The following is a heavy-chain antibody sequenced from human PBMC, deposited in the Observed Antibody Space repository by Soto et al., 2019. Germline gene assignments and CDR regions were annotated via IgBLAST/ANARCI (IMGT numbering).Heavy chain of an antibody. CDR1: GFTFSSYA. CDR2: ISGSGVST. V-gene: IGHV3-23*01. J-gene: IGHJ4*02. Sequence: EVQLLESGGGLVQPGGSLSRSCAASGFTFSSYAMSWVRQAPGKGLEWVSGISGSGVSTYYADSVKGRFTISRDNPKSTLYLQMNSLRAADTAVYYCATDRERRATRSIDYWGQGTLVNFSS. D-gene: IGHD6-6*01. CDR3: ATDRERRATRSIDY.